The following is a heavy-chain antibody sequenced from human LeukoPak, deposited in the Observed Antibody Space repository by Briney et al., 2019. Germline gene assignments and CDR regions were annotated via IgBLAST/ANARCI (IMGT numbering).Heavy chain of an antibody. D-gene: IGHD6-19*01. V-gene: IGHV3-9*03. CDR2: ITWNSATI. CDR1: GFTFDDYA. CDR3: AKVRGTYSSGYFFDY. J-gene: IGHJ4*02. Sequence: GGSLRLSCAVSGFTFDDYAMHWVRQGPGKGLEWVSGITWNSATIGYADSVKGRFTISRDNAKNSLYLQMNSLRAEDMALYYCAKVRGTYSSGYFFDYWGQGTLVTVSS.